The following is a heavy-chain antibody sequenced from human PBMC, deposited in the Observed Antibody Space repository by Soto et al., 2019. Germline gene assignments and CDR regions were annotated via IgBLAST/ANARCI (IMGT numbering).Heavy chain of an antibody. CDR2: IYHSGST. CDR1: GGSISSSNW. Sequence: SETLSLTCAVSGGSISSSNWWSWVRQPPGKGLEWIGEIYHSGSTNYNPSLKSRVTISVDKSKNQFSLKLSSVTAADTAVYYCARGRPTYYYDSSGRNWFDPWGQGTLVTVSS. D-gene: IGHD3-22*01. J-gene: IGHJ5*02. V-gene: IGHV4-4*02. CDR3: ARGRPTYYYDSSGRNWFDP.